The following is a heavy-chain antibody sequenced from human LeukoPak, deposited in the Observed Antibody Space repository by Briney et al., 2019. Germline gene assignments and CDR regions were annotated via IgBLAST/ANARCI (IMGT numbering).Heavy chain of an antibody. J-gene: IGHJ6*03. CDR2: IYYSGST. V-gene: IGHV4-39*01. CDR3: ARRPGHYYYYMDV. CDR1: GSSISSSSYY. Sequence: PSETLSLTCTVSGSSISSSSYYWGWIRQPPGKGLEWIGSIYYSGSTYYNPSLKSRVTISVDTSKNQFSLKLSSVTAADTAVYYCARRPGHYYYYMDVWGKGTTVTVSS.